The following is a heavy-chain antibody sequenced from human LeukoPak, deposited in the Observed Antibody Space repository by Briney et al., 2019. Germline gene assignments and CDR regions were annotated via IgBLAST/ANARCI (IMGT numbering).Heavy chain of an antibody. J-gene: IGHJ4*02. Sequence: SETLSLTCTVSGGSISSSSYYWGWIRQPPGKGLEWIGSIYYSGSTYYNPSLKSRVTISVDTSKNQFSLKLSSVTAADTAVYYCARRGYYYDSSGHPLGAFDIWGQGTLVTVSS. V-gene: IGHV4-39*07. CDR1: GGSISSSSYY. CDR3: ARRGYYYDSSGHPLGAFDI. CDR2: IYYSGST. D-gene: IGHD3-22*01.